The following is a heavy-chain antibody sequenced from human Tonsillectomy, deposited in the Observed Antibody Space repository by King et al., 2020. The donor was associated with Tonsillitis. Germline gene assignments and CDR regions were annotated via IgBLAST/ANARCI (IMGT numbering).Heavy chain of an antibody. CDR1: GFTFSSYS. Sequence: VQLVESGGGVVQPGRSLRLSCAPSGFTFSSYSMHWVRQAPGKGLEWVAVISYDGNNKYYADSVKGRFTISRDNSKNTLYLQMNSLRAEDTAVYYCARARHRGYYDSSGYYYFDYWGQGTLVTVSS. D-gene: IGHD3-22*01. CDR2: ISYDGNNK. CDR3: ARARHRGYYDSSGYYYFDY. V-gene: IGHV3-30*04. J-gene: IGHJ4*02.